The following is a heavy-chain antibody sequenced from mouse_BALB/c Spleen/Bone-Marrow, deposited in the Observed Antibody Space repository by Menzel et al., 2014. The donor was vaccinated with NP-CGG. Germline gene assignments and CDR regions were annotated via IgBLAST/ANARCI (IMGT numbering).Heavy chain of an antibody. D-gene: IGHD1-1*01. J-gene: IGHJ3*01. V-gene: IGHV1-31*01. CDR3: AREGYGSSYGFAY. CDR1: GYSFAGYT. CDR2: INPYNGDS. Sequence: VQLQQPGPELVKPGASMKISCKASGYSFAGYTMNWVKQSHGKNLEWIGLINPYNGDSSYNQKFKGKATLTVDKSSSTAYMELLSLTSEDSAVYYCAREGYGSSYGFAYWGQGTLVTVSA.